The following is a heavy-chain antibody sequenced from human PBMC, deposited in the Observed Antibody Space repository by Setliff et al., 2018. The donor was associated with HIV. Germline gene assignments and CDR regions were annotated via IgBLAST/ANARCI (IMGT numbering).Heavy chain of an antibody. CDR3: ARRRGQKATGWYYFDF. D-gene: IGHD6-19*01. Sequence: SETLSLTCTVADGSISTGSYYWSWVRQPAGRGLEWIGSIYHSGNTYYNPSLKSRVSISVDTSKRQFSLKLTSVTAGDSALYYCARRRGQKATGWYYFDFWGQGALVTVSS. CDR1: DGSISTGSYY. V-gene: IGHV4-39*01. CDR2: IYHSGNT. J-gene: IGHJ4*02.